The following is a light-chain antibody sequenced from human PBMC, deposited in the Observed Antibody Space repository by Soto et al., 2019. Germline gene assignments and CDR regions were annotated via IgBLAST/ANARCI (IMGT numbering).Light chain of an antibody. CDR3: SSYAGSSNV. V-gene: IGLV2-14*01. J-gene: IGLJ1*01. Sequence: QSVLTQPASVSGSPGQSITISCTGTSSDVGGSNYVSWYQLRPGKVPKLIIFEVQNRPSGVSNRFSGSKSGNTASLTISGLQAEDEADYYCSSYAGSSNVFGTGTKVTVL. CDR1: SSDVGGSNY. CDR2: EVQ.